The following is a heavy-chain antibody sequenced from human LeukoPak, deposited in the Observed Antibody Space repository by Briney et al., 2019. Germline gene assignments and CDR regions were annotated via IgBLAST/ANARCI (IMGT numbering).Heavy chain of an antibody. Sequence: GGSLRLSCAASGFTFSDYYMSWIRQAPGKGLEWVSYISSSGSTIYYADSVKGRFTISRDNAKNSLYLQMNSLRAEDTAVYYCARAIHTVTDDAFDIWGQGTMVTVSS. CDR3: ARAIHTVTDDAFDI. CDR2: ISSSGSTI. J-gene: IGHJ3*02. CDR1: GFTFSDYY. D-gene: IGHD4-11*01. V-gene: IGHV3-11*04.